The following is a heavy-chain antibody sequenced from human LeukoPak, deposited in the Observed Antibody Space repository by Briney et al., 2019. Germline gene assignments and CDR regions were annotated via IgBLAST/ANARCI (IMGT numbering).Heavy chain of an antibody. V-gene: IGHV4-34*01. D-gene: IGHD3-3*01. J-gene: IGHJ6*02. CDR1: GGSFSGYY. CDR2: INHSGST. Sequence: SETLSLTCAVYGGSFSGYYWSWIRQPPGKGLEWIGEINHSGSTNYNPSLKSRVTISVDTSKNQFSLKLSSVTAADTAVYYCARGGRRFLEWSTRSYGMDVWGQGTTVTVSS. CDR3: ARGGRRFLEWSTRSYGMDV.